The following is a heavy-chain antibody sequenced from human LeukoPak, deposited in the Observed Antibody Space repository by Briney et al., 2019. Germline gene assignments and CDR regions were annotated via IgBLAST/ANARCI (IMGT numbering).Heavy chain of an antibody. CDR1: GFTFRTYS. Sequence: GGSLRLSCAASGFTFRTYSMNWVRQAPGKGLEWVSYISSSSSSIFYADSVKGRFTISRDNAKNSLYLQMNSLRDEDTAVYYCARESRESCAAFDIWGQGTMVTVSS. J-gene: IGHJ3*02. V-gene: IGHV3-48*02. CDR3: ARESRESCAAFDI. CDR2: ISSSSSSI.